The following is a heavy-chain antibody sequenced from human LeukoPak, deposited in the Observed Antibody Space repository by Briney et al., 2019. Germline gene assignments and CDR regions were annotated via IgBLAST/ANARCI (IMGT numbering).Heavy chain of an antibody. CDR1: GFTFRTYS. Sequence: GGSLRLSCAASGFTFRTYSMNWVRQAPGKGLEWVSYISSSSSSIFYADSVKGRFTISRDNAKNSLYLQMNSLRDEDTAVYYCARESRESCAAFDIWGQGTMVTVSS. J-gene: IGHJ3*02. V-gene: IGHV3-48*02. CDR3: ARESRESCAAFDI. CDR2: ISSSSSSI.